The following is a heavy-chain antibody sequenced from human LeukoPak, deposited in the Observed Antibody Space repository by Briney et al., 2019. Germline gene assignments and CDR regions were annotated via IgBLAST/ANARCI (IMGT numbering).Heavy chain of an antibody. D-gene: IGHD5-18*01. CDR1: GGSISSSSYY. Sequence: PSETLSLTCTVSGGSISSSSYYWGWIRQPPGKGLEWIGSIYYSGSTYYNPSLKSRVTISVDTSKNQFSLKLSSVTAADTAVYYCARDGALGGYHHIYYFDYWGQGTLVTVSS. CDR3: ARDGALGGYHHIYYFDY. J-gene: IGHJ4*02. CDR2: IYYSGST. V-gene: IGHV4-39*02.